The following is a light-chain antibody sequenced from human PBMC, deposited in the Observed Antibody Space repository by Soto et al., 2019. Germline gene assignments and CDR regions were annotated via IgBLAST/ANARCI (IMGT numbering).Light chain of an antibody. CDR2: SAS. CDR3: QQLNSYLVT. J-gene: IGKJ4*02. CDR1: QGISTY. Sequence: DIQLTQSPSFLSASVGDRVTITCRASQGISTYLAWYQQKPGKAPKVLIYSASTLQSGVPSRFSGSGSGTEFTLTISSLQPEDVATYYCQQLNSYLVTFGGGTRVEIK. V-gene: IGKV1-9*01.